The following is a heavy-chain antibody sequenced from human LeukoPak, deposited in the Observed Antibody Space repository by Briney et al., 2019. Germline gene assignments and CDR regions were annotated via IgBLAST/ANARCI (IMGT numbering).Heavy chain of an antibody. J-gene: IGHJ4*02. Sequence: SETLSLTCTVSGGSINSYYWTWIRQPPRKGLEWIGYIYYSGSTNYNPSLKSRVTISVDTSKNQFSLKLSSVTAADTAVYYCARGVTDAHFDSWGQGTLVTVSS. V-gene: IGHV4-59*01. CDR1: GGSINSYY. CDR2: IYYSGST. CDR3: ARGVTDAHFDS. D-gene: IGHD4-23*01.